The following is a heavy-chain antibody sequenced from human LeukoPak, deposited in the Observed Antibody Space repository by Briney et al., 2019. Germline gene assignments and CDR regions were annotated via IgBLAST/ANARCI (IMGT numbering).Heavy chain of an antibody. V-gene: IGHV3-7*01. CDR2: IKQDGSEK. CDR3: ARHRSGGSQDDAFDI. Sequence: PGGSLRLSRAASEFTFPMYWMSWVRQAPGKGLEWVADIKQDGSEKYYVDSVKGRFTISRQNAKNSLFLQMNSLRAEDTAVYHCARHRSGGSQDDAFDIWGQGTMVTVSS. J-gene: IGHJ3*02. D-gene: IGHD2-15*01. CDR1: EFTFPMYW.